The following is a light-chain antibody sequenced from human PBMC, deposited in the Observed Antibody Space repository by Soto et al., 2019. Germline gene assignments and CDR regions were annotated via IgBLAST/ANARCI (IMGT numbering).Light chain of an antibody. CDR3: QQYNNWPPFT. CDR2: DAS. V-gene: IGKV3-15*01. CDR1: QSVFSN. J-gene: IGKJ3*01. Sequence: EIVMTQSPATLSVSPGERATLSCRASQSVFSNLAWYQQKPGQAPRLLIYDASTRATGIPARFSGSGSGTEFTLTISSLQSEDFAVYYCQQYNNWPPFTFGPGTKVDIK.